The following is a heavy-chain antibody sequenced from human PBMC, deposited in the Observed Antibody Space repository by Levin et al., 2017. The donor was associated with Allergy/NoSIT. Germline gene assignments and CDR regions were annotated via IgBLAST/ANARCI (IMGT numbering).Heavy chain of an antibody. D-gene: IGHD2-15*01. CDR3: ARDVDRLYYFDY. CDR1: GYTFTSYY. V-gene: IGHV1-46*01. J-gene: IGHJ4*02. Sequence: GGSLRLSCKASGYTFTSYYMHWVRQAPGQGLEWMGIINPSGGSTSYAQKFQGRVTMTRDTSTSTVYMELSSLRSEDTAVYYCARDVDRLYYFDYWGQGTLVTVSS. CDR2: INPSGGST.